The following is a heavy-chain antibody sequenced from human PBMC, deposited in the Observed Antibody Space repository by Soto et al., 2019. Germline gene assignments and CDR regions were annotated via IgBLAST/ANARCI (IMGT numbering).Heavy chain of an antibody. Sequence: QITLKESGPTLVEPTQTLTLTCTFSGFSLSSSGVGVGWIRQPPGKALEWLALIFCNGDKRYSPSLKSRLTVTKDTSKNQVVLTMTNMDPVDTATYFCAHRTFYYDTSGYYLWFDPWGKGTLVTVSS. CDR3: AHRTFYYDTSGYYLWFDP. D-gene: IGHD3-22*01. CDR1: GFSLSSSGVG. V-gene: IGHV2-5*01. J-gene: IGHJ5*02. CDR2: IFCNGDK.